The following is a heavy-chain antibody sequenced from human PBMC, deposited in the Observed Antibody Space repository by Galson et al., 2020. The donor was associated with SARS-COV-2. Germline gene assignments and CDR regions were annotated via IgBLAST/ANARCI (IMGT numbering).Heavy chain of an antibody. CDR3: RKVTKNQWLGNWFDP. CDR1: GGSLTSYG. CDR2: IIPIYETA. D-gene: IGHD6-19*01. Sequence: SVKVSCKTSGGSLTSYGFAWVRQAPGQGLEWMGGIIPIYETANYAQKFQDRLTLTADTSTNTAYMELSSLTSADTAVYFCRKVTKNQWLGNWFDPWGQGTLVTVSS. V-gene: IGHV1-69*06. J-gene: IGHJ5*02.